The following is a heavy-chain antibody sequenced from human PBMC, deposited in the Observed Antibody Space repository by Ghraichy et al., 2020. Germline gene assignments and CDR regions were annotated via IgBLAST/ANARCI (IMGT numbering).Heavy chain of an antibody. CDR2: INENSSTI. CDR1: GFMFSSYS. D-gene: IGHD3-10*01. J-gene: IGHJ4*02. CDR3: VRDCEGGYYGSRFDN. Sequence: LSLTCAASGFMFSSYSMNWVRQAPGKGLEWVSYINENSSTIYYADSVKGRFTISRDNAKNSLYLQMNSLTAEDTAVYYCVRDCEGGYYGSRFDNWGQGTLVTVSS. V-gene: IGHV3-48*04.